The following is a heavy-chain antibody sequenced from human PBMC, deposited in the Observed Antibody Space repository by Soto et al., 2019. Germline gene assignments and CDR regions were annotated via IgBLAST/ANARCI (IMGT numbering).Heavy chain of an antibody. CDR2: INHSGST. Sequence: SETLSLTCTVSGDSISSGDYYWSWIRQPPGKGLEGIGEINHSGSTNYNPSLKSRVTISVDTSKNQFSLKLSSVTAADTAVYYCARSTVTTEYRGIYFDYWGQGTLVTVSS. D-gene: IGHD4-17*01. V-gene: IGHV4-39*07. CDR3: ARSTVTTEYRGIYFDY. J-gene: IGHJ4*02. CDR1: GDSISSGDYY.